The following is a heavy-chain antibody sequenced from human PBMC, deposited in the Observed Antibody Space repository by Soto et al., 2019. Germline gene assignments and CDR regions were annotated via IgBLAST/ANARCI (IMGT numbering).Heavy chain of an antibody. CDR1: GFTFSDYY. V-gene: IGHV3-11*01. CDR3: ARDEDYYYYYMDV. J-gene: IGHJ6*03. CDR2: ISSSGSTI. Sequence: GGSLRLSCAASGFTFSDYYMSWIRQAPGKGLEWVSYISSSGSTIYYADAVKGRFTISRDNAKNSLYRQMNSLRAEDTAVYYCARDEDYYYYYMDVWGKGTTVTVSS.